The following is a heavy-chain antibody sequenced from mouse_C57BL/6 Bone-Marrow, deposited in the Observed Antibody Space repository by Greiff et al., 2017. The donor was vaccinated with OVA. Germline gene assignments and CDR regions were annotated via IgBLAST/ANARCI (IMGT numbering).Heavy chain of an antibody. CDR1: GFTFSDYG. D-gene: IGHD2-4*01. V-gene: IGHV5-17*01. Sequence: EVKLMESGGGLVKPGGSLKLSCAASGFTFSDYGMHWVRQAPEKGLEWVAYISSGSSTIYYADTVKGRFTISRDNAKNTLFLQMTRLRSEDTAMYYCARRNYDYLFAYWGQGTLVTVSA. CDR2: ISSGSSTI. CDR3: ARRNYDYLFAY. J-gene: IGHJ3*01.